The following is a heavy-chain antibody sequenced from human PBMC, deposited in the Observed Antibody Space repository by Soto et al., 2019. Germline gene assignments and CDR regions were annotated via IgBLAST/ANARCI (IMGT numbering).Heavy chain of an antibody. V-gene: IGHV3-23*01. Sequence: EVQLLESGGGLVQPGGSLRLSCAASGFTFSSYAMSWVRQAPGKGLEWVSAISGSGGSTYYADSVKGRFTISRDNSKNTLYLQMNSLRAEDTAVYYCSKDQEQWLGLDYWGQGTLVTVSS. CDR2: ISGSGGST. J-gene: IGHJ4*02. CDR3: SKDQEQWLGLDY. CDR1: GFTFSSYA. D-gene: IGHD6-19*01.